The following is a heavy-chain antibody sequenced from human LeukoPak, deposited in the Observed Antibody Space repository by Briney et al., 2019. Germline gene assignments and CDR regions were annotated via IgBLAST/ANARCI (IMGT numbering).Heavy chain of an antibody. CDR3: ASRIGRYLYYFGMDV. Sequence: SEPLSLPFAVSGGPFSHYYWTWIRPPPGKGVGWIGEINESGRTNYDPSLKSRVTISLDTSKNHFSLNLTSVTAADTAVYYCASRIGRYLYYFGMDVWGQGTTVTVSS. CDR1: GGPFSHYY. J-gene: IGHJ6*02. D-gene: IGHD1-26*01. V-gene: IGHV4-34*01. CDR2: INESGRT.